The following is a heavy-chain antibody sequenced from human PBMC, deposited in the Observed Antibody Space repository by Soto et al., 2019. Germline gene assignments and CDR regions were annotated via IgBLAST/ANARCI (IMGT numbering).Heavy chain of an antibody. CDR1: GGSISSSSYY. D-gene: IGHD2-21*02. J-gene: IGHJ4*02. CDR2: IYYSGST. V-gene: IGHV4-39*01. CDR3: ARLSSIVVVTENY. Sequence: QLQLQESGPGLVKPSETLSLTCTVSGGSISSSSYYWGWIRQPPGKGLERIGSIYYSGSTYYNPSLKSRVTISVDTSKNQFSLKLSSVTAADTAVYYCARLSSIVVVTENYWGQGTLVTVSS.